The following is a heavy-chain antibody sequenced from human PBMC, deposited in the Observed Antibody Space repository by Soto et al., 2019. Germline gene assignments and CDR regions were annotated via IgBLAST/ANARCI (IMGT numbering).Heavy chain of an antibody. CDR2: ISSNGHST. D-gene: IGHD5-12*01. CDR3: ARGSNGYHFDY. CDR1: GFTFSNYA. Sequence: EVQLVESGGGLVQPGGSLRLSCAGSGFTFSNYAMHWVRQAPGKGLEYVSTISSNGHSTDYANSVKGRFTISRDNSMNTLYLQMGSLRAEDMAVYYCARGSNGYHFDYWGQGTLVTVSS. J-gene: IGHJ4*02. V-gene: IGHV3-64*01.